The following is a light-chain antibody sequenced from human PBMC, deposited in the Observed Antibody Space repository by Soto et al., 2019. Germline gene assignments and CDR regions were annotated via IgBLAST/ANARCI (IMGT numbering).Light chain of an antibody. V-gene: IGKV3-20*01. CDR2: GTS. J-gene: IGKJ4*01. CDR1: RNVSSNS. Sequence: EIVLTQSPGTLSLSPGERATLSCRASRNVSSNSLAWYQQIPGQAPRLLIYGTSSRATGIPDRFSGSGSGTDFILTISRLEAEDFAVYYCQQYGSSPRTFGGGTKVDIK. CDR3: QQYGSSPRT.